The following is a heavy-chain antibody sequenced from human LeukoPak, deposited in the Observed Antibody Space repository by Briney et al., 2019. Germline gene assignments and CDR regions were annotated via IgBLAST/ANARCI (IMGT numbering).Heavy chain of an antibody. CDR2: ISAYNGNT. J-gene: IGHJ4*02. CDR3: ARVEGRGVLRFLEWRRYSFDY. D-gene: IGHD3-3*01. V-gene: IGHV1-18*01. CDR1: GYTFTSFG. Sequence: ASVKVACKASGYTFTSFGISWVRQAPGQVLEWMGWISAYNGNTNYAQKRQGRVTMTTDTSTSTAYMELRSLRSDDTDVYYCARVEGRGVLRFLEWRRYSFDYWGQGTMVTVSS.